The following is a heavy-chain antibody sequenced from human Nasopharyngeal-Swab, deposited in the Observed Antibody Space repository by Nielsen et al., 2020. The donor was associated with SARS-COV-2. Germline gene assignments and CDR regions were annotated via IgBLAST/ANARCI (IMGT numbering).Heavy chain of an antibody. CDR2: IRSKAYGGTT. V-gene: IGHV3-49*04. CDR1: GFTFGDYA. Sequence: GESLKISCTASGFTFGDYAMNWVRQAPGKGLEWVGFIRSKAYGGTTEYAASVKGRFTISRDDSKSIAYLQMNSLKTEDTAVYYCTRSLSIAAAGTLLYYYYYMDVWGKGTTVTVSS. D-gene: IGHD6-13*01. J-gene: IGHJ6*03. CDR3: TRSLSIAAAGTLLYYYYYMDV.